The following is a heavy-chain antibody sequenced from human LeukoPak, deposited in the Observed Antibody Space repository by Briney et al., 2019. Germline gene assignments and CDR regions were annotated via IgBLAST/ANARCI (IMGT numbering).Heavy chain of an antibody. Sequence: SETLSLTCTVSGGSISSGGYYWSWIRQHPGKGLEWIGYIYYSGSTYYNPSLKSRVTISVDTSKNQFSLKLSSVTAADTAVYYCARGIVVPRIVDYWGQGTLVTVSS. V-gene: IGHV4-31*03. CDR2: IYYSGST. CDR1: GGSISSGGYY. J-gene: IGHJ4*02. CDR3: ARGIVVPRIVDY. D-gene: IGHD2-2*01.